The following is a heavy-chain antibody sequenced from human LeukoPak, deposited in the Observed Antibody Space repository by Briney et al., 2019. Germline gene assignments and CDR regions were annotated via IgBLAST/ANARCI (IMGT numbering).Heavy chain of an antibody. J-gene: IGHJ4*02. V-gene: IGHV5-51*01. CDR3: VRHGLGSSWFGFDY. Sequence: SGESLKISCKGSGYRFTSYWIGWVRQMPGKGLEWMGIIYPGDSDPRYRPSFQGQVTISADKSISTAYLQWSSLKASDSAMYYCVRHGLGSSWFGFDYWGQGTLVTVSS. D-gene: IGHD6-13*01. CDR2: IYPGDSDP. CDR1: GYRFTSYW.